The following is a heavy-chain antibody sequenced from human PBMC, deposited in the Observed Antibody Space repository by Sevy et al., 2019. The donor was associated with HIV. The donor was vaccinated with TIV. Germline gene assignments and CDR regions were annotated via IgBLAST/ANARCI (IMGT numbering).Heavy chain of an antibody. CDR3: ARDHPSTAPFDY. Sequence: GGSLRLSCAASGFTFSNFWMSWVRQAPGKGLEFVANIEQDGSENFYADSVKGRFTISRDNAKNSLFLQMNNLRVEETAVYYCARDHPSTAPFDYWGQGTLVTVSS. D-gene: IGHD2-21*02. J-gene: IGHJ4*02. CDR1: GFTFSNFW. CDR2: IEQDGSEN. V-gene: IGHV3-7*03.